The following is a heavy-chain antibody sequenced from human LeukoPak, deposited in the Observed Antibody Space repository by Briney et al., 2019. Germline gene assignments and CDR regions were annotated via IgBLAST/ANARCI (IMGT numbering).Heavy chain of an antibody. V-gene: IGHV1-2*02. CDR1: GYTFNGCY. Sequence: ASVKVSCTASGYTFNGCYMHCVRQAPGQGLEWMGWINPNSGGTNYAQKFQGRVTMTRDTSISTAYMELSRLRSDDTAVYYCAPIPSGAPVAGTSNVDYWGQGTLVTVSS. J-gene: IGHJ4*02. CDR2: INPNSGGT. D-gene: IGHD6-19*01. CDR3: APIPSGAPVAGTSNVDY.